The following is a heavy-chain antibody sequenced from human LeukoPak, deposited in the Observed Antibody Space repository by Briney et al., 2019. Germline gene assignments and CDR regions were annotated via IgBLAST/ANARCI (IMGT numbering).Heavy chain of an antibody. CDR2: INPSGGST. D-gene: IGHD3-3*01. V-gene: IGHV1-46*01. J-gene: IGHJ6*03. CDR1: GYTFTSYY. Sequence: ASVKVSCKASGYTFTSYYMHWVRQAPGQGLEWMGIINPSGGSTSYAQKFQGRVTMTRDMSTSTVYMELSSLRSEDTAVYYCARSGKRITIFGVVIKPFGGYYYYMDVWGKGTTVTVSS. CDR3: ARSGKRITIFGVVIKPFGGYYYYMDV.